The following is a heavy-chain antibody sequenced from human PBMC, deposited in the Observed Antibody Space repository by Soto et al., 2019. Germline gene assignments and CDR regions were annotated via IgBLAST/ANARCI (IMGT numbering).Heavy chain of an antibody. J-gene: IGHJ3*02. V-gene: IGHV4-34*01. CDR3: ARDRDYIWGSYRYYRFDI. CDR1: GGSFSGYY. D-gene: IGHD3-16*02. Sequence: ASETLSLTCAVYGGSFSGYYWSWIRQPPGKGLEWIGEINHSGSTNYNPSLKSRVTISVDTSKNQFSLKLSSVTAADTAVYYCARDRDYIWGSYRYYRFDIWGQGTMVTVSS. CDR2: INHSGST.